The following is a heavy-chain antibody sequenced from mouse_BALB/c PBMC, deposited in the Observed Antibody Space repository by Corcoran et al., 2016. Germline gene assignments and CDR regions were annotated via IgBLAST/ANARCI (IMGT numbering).Heavy chain of an antibody. J-gene: IGHJ1*01. Sequence: QIQLVQSGPELKKPGETVKISCKASGYTFTNYGINWVKQAPGKGLKWMGWINTYTGEPTYADDFKGRFAFSLETSASTAYLQINNLKNEDMATYFCARWAYYYGSSYWYFDVWGAGTTVTVSS. D-gene: IGHD1-1*01. V-gene: IGHV9-1*02. CDR1: GYTFTNYG. CDR2: INTYTGEP. CDR3: ARWAYYYGSSYWYFDV.